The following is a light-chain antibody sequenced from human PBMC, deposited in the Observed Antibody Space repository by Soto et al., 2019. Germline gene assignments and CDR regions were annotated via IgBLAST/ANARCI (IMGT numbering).Light chain of an antibody. Sequence: QSVLTQPPSVSAAPGQKVTISCSGSSSNIGNNYVSWYQQLPGTAPKLLIYDNNKRPSGIPDRCSGSKSGTSGTLDITGLQTGEEADYYCATCDGSLPAEVFGGGTKLTVL. V-gene: IGLV1-51*01. J-gene: IGLJ2*01. CDR2: DNN. CDR3: ATCDGSLPAEV. CDR1: SSNIGNNY.